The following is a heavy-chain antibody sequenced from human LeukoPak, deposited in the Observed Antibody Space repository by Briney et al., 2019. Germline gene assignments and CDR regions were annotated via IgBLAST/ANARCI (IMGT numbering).Heavy chain of an antibody. D-gene: IGHD3-22*01. Sequence: GRSLRLSCAASGFTFSSYAMHWVRQAPGKGLEWVAVIWYDGSNKYYADSVKGRFTISRDNAKNTLYLQMNSLRAEDTAIYYCARAMMVVANLWGVFDYWGQGALVTVSS. J-gene: IGHJ4*02. CDR3: ARAMMVVANLWGVFDY. CDR1: GFTFSSYA. V-gene: IGHV3-33*08. CDR2: IWYDGSNK.